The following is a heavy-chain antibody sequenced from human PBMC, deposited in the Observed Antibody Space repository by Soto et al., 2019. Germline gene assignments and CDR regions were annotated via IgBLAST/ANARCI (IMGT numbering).Heavy chain of an antibody. CDR1: GGTFSSYA. J-gene: IGHJ4*02. CDR2: IIPIFGTA. Sequence: QVQLVQSGAEVKKPGSSVKVSCKASGGTFSSYAISWVRQAPGQGLEWMGGIIPIFGTANYAQKFQGRVXIXAXXSTSTAYMELSSLRSEDTAVYYCARDGDWHDSFAYWGQGTLVTVSS. D-gene: IGHD1-1*01. V-gene: IGHV1-69*12. CDR3: ARDGDWHDSFAY.